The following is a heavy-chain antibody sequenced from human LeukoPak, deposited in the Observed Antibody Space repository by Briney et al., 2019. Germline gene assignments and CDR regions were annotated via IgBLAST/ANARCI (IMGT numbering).Heavy chain of an antibody. D-gene: IGHD4-23*01. Sequence: GSLRLSCAASGFTFSSDWMHWVRQAPGKGLVWVSRISGDGSTTTYADSVKGRFTISRDNAKNTLYLQMNSLRADDTAVYYCARVNYGGNFDYWGQGTLVTASS. CDR2: ISGDGSTT. CDR1: GFTFSSDW. CDR3: ARVNYGGNFDY. V-gene: IGHV3-74*01. J-gene: IGHJ4*02.